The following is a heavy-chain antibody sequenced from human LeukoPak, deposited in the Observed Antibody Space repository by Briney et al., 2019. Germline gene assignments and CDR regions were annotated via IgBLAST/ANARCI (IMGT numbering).Heavy chain of an antibody. CDR1: GSTFSSYE. CDR3: AREDGDYYFDY. J-gene: IGHJ4*02. Sequence: AGGSLRLSCAASGSTFSSYEMNWVRQAPGKGLEWVSYISSSGSTIYYADSVEGRFTISRDNAKNSLYLQMNSLRAEDTAVYYCAREDGDYYFDYWGQGTLVTVSS. D-gene: IGHD3-10*01. V-gene: IGHV3-48*03. CDR2: ISSSGSTI.